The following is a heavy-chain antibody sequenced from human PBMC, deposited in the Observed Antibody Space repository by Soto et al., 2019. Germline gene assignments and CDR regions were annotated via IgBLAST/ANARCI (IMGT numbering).Heavy chain of an antibody. D-gene: IGHD6-25*01. CDR2: TNTGGTT. Sequence: EVQVLATGGGLIQPGGSLRLSCAASGFTVNSNYMSWVRQAPGEGLQWVSITNTGGTTYYADSVKGRFTVSRDNSKNTLYLQMNSLRAEDTAVYYCAKGGGFILDVWGQGTTVSVSS. CDR3: AKGGGFILDV. CDR1: GFTVNSNY. J-gene: IGHJ6*02. V-gene: IGHV3-53*02.